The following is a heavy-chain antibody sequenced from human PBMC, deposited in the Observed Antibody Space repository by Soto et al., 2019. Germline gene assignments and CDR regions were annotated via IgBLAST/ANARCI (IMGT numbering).Heavy chain of an antibody. CDR1: GGSISSGGYY. J-gene: IGHJ6*02. V-gene: IGHV4-31*03. CDR2: IYYSGST. CDR3: ARFYYYYYGMDV. Sequence: PSETLSLTCTVSGGSISSGGYYWSWIRQHPGKGLEWIGYIYYSGSTYYNPSLKSRVTISVDTSKNQFSLKLSSVTAADTAVYYCARFYYYYYGMDVWGQGTTVTVSS.